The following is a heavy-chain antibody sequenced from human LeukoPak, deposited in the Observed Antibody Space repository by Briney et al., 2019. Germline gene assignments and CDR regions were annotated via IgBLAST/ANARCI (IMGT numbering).Heavy chain of an antibody. CDR1: GGSISSSSYY. CDR2: IYYSGST. CDR3: AREGESYQFDY. V-gene: IGHV4-39*02. Sequence: PSETLSLTCTVSGGSISSSSYYWGWIRQPPGKGLEGIGSIYYSGSTYSNPSLKSRVTISVDTSKHQFSLKLSSVTAADTAVYYCAREGESYQFDYWGQGTLVTVSS. J-gene: IGHJ4*02. D-gene: IGHD2-2*01.